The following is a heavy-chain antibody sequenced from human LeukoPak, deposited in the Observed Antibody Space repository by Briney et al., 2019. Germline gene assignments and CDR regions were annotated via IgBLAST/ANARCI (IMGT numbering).Heavy chain of an antibody. J-gene: IGHJ5*02. V-gene: IGHV3-23*01. Sequence: GGSLRLSCAASGFTFSSYAMSWVRQAPGKGLEWVSAISGSGGSTYYADSVKGRFTISRDNAKNSLYLQMNSLRAEDTAVYYCARDSRSIAAAGVDWFDPWGQGTLVTVSS. D-gene: IGHD6-13*01. CDR2: ISGSGGST. CDR3: ARDSRSIAAAGVDWFDP. CDR1: GFTFSSYA.